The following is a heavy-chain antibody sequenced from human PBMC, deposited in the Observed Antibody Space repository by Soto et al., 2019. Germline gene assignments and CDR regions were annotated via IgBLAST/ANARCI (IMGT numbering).Heavy chain of an antibody. CDR3: AKVPHSGSYPFFDY. D-gene: IGHD1-26*01. J-gene: IGHJ4*02. V-gene: IGHV3-23*01. CDR1: GFTFSSYA. CDR2: ISGSGGST. Sequence: GGSLRLSCAASGFTFSSYAMSWVRQAPGKGLEWVSAISGSGGSTYYADSMKGRFTISRDNSKNTLYLQMNSLRAEDTAVYYCAKVPHSGSYPFFDYWGQETLVTVSS.